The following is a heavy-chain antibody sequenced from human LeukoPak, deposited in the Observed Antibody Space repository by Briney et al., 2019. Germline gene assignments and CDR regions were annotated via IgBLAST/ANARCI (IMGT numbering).Heavy chain of an antibody. CDR2: ISYDGKDK. D-gene: IGHD1-26*01. Sequence: PGGSLRLSCAASGFTFSNYGMHWVRQAPGKGLEWVAVISYDGKDKYYADSVKGRFTISRDNSKNTLYLQMNSLRAEDAAIYYCAAMGPTTHYWGQGTLVTVSS. V-gene: IGHV3-30*19. CDR1: GFTFSNYG. CDR3: AAMGPTTHY. J-gene: IGHJ4*02.